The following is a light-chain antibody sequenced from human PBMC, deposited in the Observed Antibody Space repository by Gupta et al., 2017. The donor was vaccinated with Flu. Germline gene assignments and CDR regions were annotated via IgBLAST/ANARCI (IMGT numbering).Light chain of an antibody. J-gene: IGKJ3*01. CDR1: RGVGSSN. CDR2: GAA. CDR3: QQYSNSPPVT. V-gene: IGKV3-20*01. Sequence: EFWLTSSPHTLSFSQGERATLSCGGSRGVGSSNLAWYKQKPGQAPRLLIYGAASRATGIPDRFSGSGCGTDFTLTISRLEPEDFAVYYCQQYSNSPPVTFGHGTKVDIK.